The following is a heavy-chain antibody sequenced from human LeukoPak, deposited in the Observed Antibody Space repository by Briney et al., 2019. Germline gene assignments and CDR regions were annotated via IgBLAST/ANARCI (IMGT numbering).Heavy chain of an antibody. Sequence: GSGPTLVNPTQTLTLTCTFSGFSLSTSGVDVGWIRQPPGKALEWLALIYWNDDKRYSPSLKSRLTITKDTSKNQVVLTMTNMDPVDTATYYCAHSLVIAAAGTNWFDPWGQGTLVTVSS. CDR1: GFSLSTSGVD. V-gene: IGHV2-5*01. J-gene: IGHJ5*02. D-gene: IGHD6-13*01. CDR2: IYWNDDK. CDR3: AHSLVIAAAGTNWFDP.